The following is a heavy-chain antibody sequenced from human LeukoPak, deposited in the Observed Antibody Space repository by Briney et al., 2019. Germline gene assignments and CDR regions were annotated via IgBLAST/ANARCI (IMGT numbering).Heavy chain of an antibody. CDR3: ARQSTGSYYSPIDY. CDR1: GGTFSSYA. V-gene: IGHV1-18*01. CDR2: VSTYNGNT. D-gene: IGHD1-26*01. Sequence: GASVKVSCKASGGTFSSYAISWVRQAPGQGLEWMGWVSTYNGNTKYAQNLQGRVTTTTDTSTSTAYMELRSLRSDDTAMYYCARQSTGSYYSPIDYWGQGTLVTVSS. J-gene: IGHJ4*02.